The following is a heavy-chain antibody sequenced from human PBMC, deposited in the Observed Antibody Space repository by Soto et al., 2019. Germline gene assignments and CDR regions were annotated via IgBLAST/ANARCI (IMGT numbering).Heavy chain of an antibody. V-gene: IGHV4-34*01. Sequence: SETLSLTCAVYGGSFSGYYWSWIRQPPGKGLEWIGEINHSGSTNYNPSLKSRVTISVDTSKNQFSLKLSSVTAADTAVYYCARASSPNRYRQWLAPMTFFDYWGQGTLVTVSS. CDR3: ARASSPNRYRQWLAPMTFFDY. D-gene: IGHD6-19*01. J-gene: IGHJ4*02. CDR2: INHSGST. CDR1: GGSFSGYY.